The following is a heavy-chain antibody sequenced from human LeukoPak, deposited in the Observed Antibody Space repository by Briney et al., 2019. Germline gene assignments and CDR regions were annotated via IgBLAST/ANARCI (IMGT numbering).Heavy chain of an antibody. CDR3: ARALVDSGSWYRYYYYGMDV. CDR1: GYTFTSYG. CDR2: ISAYNGNT. V-gene: IGHV1-18*01. Sequence: ASVKVSCKASGYTFTSYGISWVRQAPGQGLEWMGWISAYNGNTNYAQKLQGRVTMTTDTSTSTAYMELGSLRSDDTAVYYCARALVDSGSWYRYYYYGMDVWGQGTTVTVSS. D-gene: IGHD6-13*01. J-gene: IGHJ6*02.